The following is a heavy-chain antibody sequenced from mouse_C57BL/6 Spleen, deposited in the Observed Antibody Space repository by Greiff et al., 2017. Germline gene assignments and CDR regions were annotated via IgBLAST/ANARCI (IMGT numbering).Heavy chain of an antibody. Sequence: QVQLQQSGPELVKPGASVKISCKASGYSFTSYYIHWVKQRPGQGLEWIGWIYPGSGNTKYNEKFKGKATLTADTSSSTAYMQLSSLTSDDSAVYYCASYDYDSRGYAMDYWGQGTSVTVSS. V-gene: IGHV1-66*01. CDR2: IYPGSGNT. CDR1: GYSFTSYY. CDR3: ASYDYDSRGYAMDY. J-gene: IGHJ4*01. D-gene: IGHD2-4*01.